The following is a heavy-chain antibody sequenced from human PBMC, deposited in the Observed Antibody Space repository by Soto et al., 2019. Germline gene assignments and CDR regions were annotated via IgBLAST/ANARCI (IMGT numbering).Heavy chain of an antibody. CDR1: GGSISSYY. Sequence: PSETLSLTCTVSGGSISSYYWSWIRQPPGKGLEWIGYIYYSGSANYNPSLKSRVTISVDTSKNQFSLKLSSVTAADTAVYYCARDRGLRGYDILTGYLPTGYYYYYGMDVWGQGTTVTVSS. J-gene: IGHJ6*02. D-gene: IGHD3-9*01. CDR2: IYYSGSA. V-gene: IGHV4-59*01. CDR3: ARDRGLRGYDILTGYLPTGYYYYYGMDV.